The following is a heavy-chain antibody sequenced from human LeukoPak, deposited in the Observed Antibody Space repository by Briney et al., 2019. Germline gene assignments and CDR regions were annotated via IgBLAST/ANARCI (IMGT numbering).Heavy chain of an antibody. J-gene: IGHJ4*02. V-gene: IGHV3-53*01. CDR2: IYSGGST. CDR3: AKDGPLGHGYIDY. CDR1: GFXLSTNY. Sequence: PGGSLRLSCADSGFXLSTNYINWVRQAPGKGLEWVSVIYSGGSTYYADSVKGRFTISRDNSKNTLYLQMNSLRAEDTAVYYCAKDGPLGHGYIDYWGQGTLVTVSS.